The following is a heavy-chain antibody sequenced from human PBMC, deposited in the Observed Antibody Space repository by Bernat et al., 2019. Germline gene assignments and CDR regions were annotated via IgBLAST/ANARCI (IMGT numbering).Heavy chain of an antibody. J-gene: IGHJ3*01. D-gene: IGHD3-10*01. CDR2: IYYSGST. Sequence: QLQLQESGPGLVKPSETLSLTCTVSGGSISSSSYYWGWIRQPPGKGLEWIGSIYYSGSTYYNPFLKSRVTISVDTSKNQFSLKLSSVTAADTAVYYCASLPDLWFGELLTLPWGQGTMVTVSS. CDR3: ASLPDLWFGELLTLP. CDR1: GGSISSSSYY. V-gene: IGHV4-39*01.